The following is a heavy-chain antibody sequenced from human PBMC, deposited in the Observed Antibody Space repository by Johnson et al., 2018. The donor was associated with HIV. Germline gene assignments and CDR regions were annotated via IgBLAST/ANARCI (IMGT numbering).Heavy chain of an antibody. CDR2: INSDGSST. CDR1: GFTFSTNW. Sequence: VLLVESGGGLVQPGGSLRLSCVGSGFTFSTNWMHWVRQAPGKGLVWVSRINSDGSSTSYAESVKGRFTISRDNAKNTLYLQMDSLGAEDTAVYYCATEGGTGAFDIWGQGTMVTVSS. J-gene: IGHJ3*02. V-gene: IGHV3-74*02. D-gene: IGHD2-15*01. CDR3: ATEGGTGAFDI.